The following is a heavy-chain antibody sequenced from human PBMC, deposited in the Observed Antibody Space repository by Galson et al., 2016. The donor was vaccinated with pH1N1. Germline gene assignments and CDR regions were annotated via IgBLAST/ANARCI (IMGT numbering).Heavy chain of an antibody. D-gene: IGHD3-10*01. CDR2: IHWDDDK. V-gene: IGHV2-5*02. CDR3: ARRVYDFGVSFDH. CDR1: GFSLTSSGMC. Sequence: PALVKPTQTLRLTCSLSGFSLTSSGMCVGWIRQFPGKAPEWLALIHWDDDKRYNLSFKNRLTLTRDNSRNEVVLTMTNMEPLDSGTYYCARRVYDFGVSFDHWGQGTTVTVSS. J-gene: IGHJ4*02.